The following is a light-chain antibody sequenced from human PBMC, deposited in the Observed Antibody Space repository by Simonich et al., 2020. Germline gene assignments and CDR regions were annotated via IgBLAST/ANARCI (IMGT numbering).Light chain of an antibody. Sequence: DIVMTKSPDSLAVSLGERATINCKSSQSVLYSSNHKNYLDWYQQKPGQPPKLLIYWASTRESGVPDRFSGSGSGTDFTLTISSLPAEDVAVYYCQQYYSTPMYTFGQGTKLEIK. CDR1: QSVLYSSNHKNY. J-gene: IGKJ2*01. CDR2: WAS. V-gene: IGKV4-1*01. CDR3: QQYYSTPMYT.